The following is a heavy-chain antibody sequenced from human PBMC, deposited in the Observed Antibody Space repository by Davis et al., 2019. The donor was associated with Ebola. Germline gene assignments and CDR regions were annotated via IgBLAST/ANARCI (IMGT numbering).Heavy chain of an antibody. CDR3: ARARDGYNFDAFDI. Sequence: SVKVSCKASGGTFSSYAISWVRQAPGQGLEWMGGIIPIFGTANYAQKFQGRVTITADESTSTAYMELSSLRSEDTAVYYCARARDGYNFDAFDIWGQGTMVTVSS. V-gene: IGHV1-69*13. CDR1: GGTFSSYA. J-gene: IGHJ3*02. D-gene: IGHD5-24*01. CDR2: IIPIFGTA.